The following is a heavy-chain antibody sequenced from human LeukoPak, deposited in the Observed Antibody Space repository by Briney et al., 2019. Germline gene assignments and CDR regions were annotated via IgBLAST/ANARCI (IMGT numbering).Heavy chain of an antibody. V-gene: IGHV3-7*01. CDR1: GFTFSSYW. J-gene: IGHJ6*02. CDR2: IKQDGSEK. Sequence: PGGSLRLSCAASGFTFSSYWMSWVRQAPGKGLEWVANIKQDGSEKYYVDSVKGRFTISRDNAKNSLYLQMNSLRAEDTAVYYCARENIKTGSTSCLSTSCYYYGMDVWGQGTTVTVSS. CDR3: ARENIKTGSTSCLSTSCYYYGMDV. D-gene: IGHD2-2*01.